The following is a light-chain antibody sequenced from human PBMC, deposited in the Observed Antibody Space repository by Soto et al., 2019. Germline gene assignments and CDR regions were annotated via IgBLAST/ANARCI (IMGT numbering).Light chain of an antibody. J-gene: IGKJ1*01. CDR1: QSVGSY. CDR3: QQYNDWPRT. V-gene: IGKV3-11*01. Sequence: EIVLTQSPATLSLSPGERATLSCRASQSVGSYLAWFQQKPGQAPRLLIYDASDRAAGVPARFSGSGSGTDFTLTISSLQSEDSAVYHCQQYNDWPRTFGQGTKVDI. CDR2: DAS.